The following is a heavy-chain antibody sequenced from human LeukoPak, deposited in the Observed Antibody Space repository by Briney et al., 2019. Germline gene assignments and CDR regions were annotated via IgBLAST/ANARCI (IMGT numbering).Heavy chain of an antibody. CDR3: AKLSYDSSAYHEDY. D-gene: IGHD3-22*01. CDR2: ISSVGTSD. V-gene: IGHV3-30*18. CDR1: GFTFSSFG. J-gene: IGHJ4*02. Sequence: GGSLRLSCVASGFTFSSFGTHWVRQAPGKGLEWVALISSVGTSDYYADSLKGRFTISRDNSKNTLYLQMNSLRPEDTAMYYCAKLSYDSSAYHEDYWGQGTLVTVSS.